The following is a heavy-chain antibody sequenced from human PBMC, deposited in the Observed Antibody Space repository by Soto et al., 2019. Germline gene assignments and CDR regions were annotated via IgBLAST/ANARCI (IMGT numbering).Heavy chain of an antibody. CDR3: ARVPTPIGLPRYYYMDV. V-gene: IGHV3-66*01. CDR1: GFTVSSNY. J-gene: IGHJ6*03. CDR2: IYSGGST. Sequence: PGGSLRLSCAASGFTVSSNYMSWFRQAPGKGLEWVSVIYSGGSTYYADSVKGRFTISRDNSKNTLYLQMNSLRAEDTAVYYCARVPTPIGLPRYYYMDVWGKGTTVTVSS. D-gene: IGHD4-17*01.